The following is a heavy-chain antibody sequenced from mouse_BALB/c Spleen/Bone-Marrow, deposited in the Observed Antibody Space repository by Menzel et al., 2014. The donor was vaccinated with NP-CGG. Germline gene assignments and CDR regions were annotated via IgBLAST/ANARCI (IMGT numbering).Heavy chain of an antibody. CDR1: GFTFNSNT. D-gene: IGHD2-14*01. V-gene: IGHV5-12-2*01. Sequence: EVKLMESGGGLVQPGGSLKLSCAASGFTFNSNTMSWVRQTPEKRLEWVAYITNGGGATYYLDTVKGRFTISRDSAKNTLYLQMSSLKSEGTAMYYCARPRYPFYAMDSWGQGTSVTVSS. J-gene: IGHJ4*01. CDR2: ITNGGGAT. CDR3: ARPRYPFYAMDS.